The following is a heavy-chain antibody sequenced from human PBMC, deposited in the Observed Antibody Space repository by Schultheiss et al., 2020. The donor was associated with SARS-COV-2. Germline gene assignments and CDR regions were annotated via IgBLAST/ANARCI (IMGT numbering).Heavy chain of an antibody. D-gene: IGHD5-12*01. V-gene: IGHV4-61*02. J-gene: IGHJ3*02. Sequence: SETLSLTCTVSGGSISSGTYYLTWVRQPAGRGLEWLGRVYTSGSTNYNPSLKSRVTMSVDTSKNQFSLKLSSVTAADTAVYYCASQMDIVATSDAFDIWGQGTMVTVSS. CDR2: VYTSGST. CDR3: ASQMDIVATSDAFDI. CDR1: GGSISSGTYY.